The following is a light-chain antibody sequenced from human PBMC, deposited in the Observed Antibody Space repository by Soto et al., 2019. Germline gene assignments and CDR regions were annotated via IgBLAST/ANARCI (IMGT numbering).Light chain of an antibody. CDR3: SSFSSGTTLFV. J-gene: IGLJ2*01. V-gene: IGLV2-14*01. CDR1: NSDIGDWNY. Sequence: QSALTQPASVSGSPGQSITISCTGANSDIGDWNYVSWYQQYPGKAPKVIIYEVNYRPSGVSYRFSGSKSGNTASLTISGLQAEDEDDDYCSSFSSGTTLFVFGGGTKLTVL. CDR2: EVN.